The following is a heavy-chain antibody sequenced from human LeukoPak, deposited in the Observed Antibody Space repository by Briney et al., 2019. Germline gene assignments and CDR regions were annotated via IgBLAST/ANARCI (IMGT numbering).Heavy chain of an antibody. CDR2: ILKTGNT. CDR3: GRLGSGTLEFDS. CDR1: GDSISSGLYY. J-gene: IGHJ4*02. D-gene: IGHD1-7*01. Sequence: PSETLSLTCTVSGDSISSGLYYCPWIRQPAGGGLEWVGRILKTGNTDYHASLESRVTIPVDTSKNVFSMNLTSVTAADTAVYFCGRLGSGTLEFDSWGRGTLVTVSS. V-gene: IGHV4-61*02.